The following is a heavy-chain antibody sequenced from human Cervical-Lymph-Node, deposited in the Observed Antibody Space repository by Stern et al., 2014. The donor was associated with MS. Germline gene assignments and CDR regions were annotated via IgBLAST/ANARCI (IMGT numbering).Heavy chain of an antibody. J-gene: IGHJ5*02. CDR2: ISPSGGST. D-gene: IGHD2-21*02. Sequence: QVQLVQSGAEVKKPGASVKVSCKASGYSFTSNNIHWVRQAPGQGLEWMGIISPSGGSTTYAQKFQGRVTMTRDTSTSTVYMELSSLRSEDTAVYYCARGVTANYKTPFDPWGQGTLVTVSS. CDR3: ARGVTANYKTPFDP. V-gene: IGHV1-46*03. CDR1: GYSFTSNN.